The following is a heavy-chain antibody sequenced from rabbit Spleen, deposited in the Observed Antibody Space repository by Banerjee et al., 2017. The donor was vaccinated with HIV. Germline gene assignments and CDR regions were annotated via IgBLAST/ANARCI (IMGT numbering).Heavy chain of an antibody. V-gene: IGHV1S40*01. CDR2: IYTGSSGRT. CDR3: ARDGAGGSYFAL. Sequence: QSLEESGGDLVKPGASLTLTCTASGFSFSSGYDMCWVRQAPGKGLEWIACIYTGSSGRTYYASWAKGRFSISKTSSTTVTLQMTSLTAADTATYFCARDGAGGSYFALWGQGTLVTVS. CDR1: GFSFSSGYD. J-gene: IGHJ4*01. D-gene: IGHD8-1*01.